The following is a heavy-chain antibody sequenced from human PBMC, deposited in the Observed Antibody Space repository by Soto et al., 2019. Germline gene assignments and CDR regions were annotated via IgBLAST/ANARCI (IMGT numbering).Heavy chain of an antibody. J-gene: IGHJ4*02. D-gene: IGHD5-18*01. CDR1: GGTFSSYA. Sequence: SVKVSCKASGGTFSSYAISWVRQAPGQGLEWMGGIIPIFGTANYAQKFQGRVTITGDESTSTAYMEMSSLRSEDTAVYYCAREGYSYGRQPFDYWGQGTLVTVSS. CDR2: IIPIFGTA. V-gene: IGHV1-69*13. CDR3: AREGYSYGRQPFDY.